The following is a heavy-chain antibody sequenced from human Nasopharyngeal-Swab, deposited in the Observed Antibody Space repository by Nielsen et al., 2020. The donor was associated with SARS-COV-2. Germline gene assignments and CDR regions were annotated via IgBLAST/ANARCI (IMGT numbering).Heavy chain of an antibody. V-gene: IGHV3-30-3*01. CDR3: ARADWNDPTTFDY. CDR2: ISYDGSNK. D-gene: IGHD1-1*01. CDR1: GFTSSSYA. J-gene: IGHJ4*02. Sequence: GGSLRLSCAASGFTSSSYAMHWVRQVPGKGLEWVPVISYDGSNKYYADPVKGQFTISRDNSKNTLYLQMNSLRAEAPAVYYCARADWNDPTTFDYWGQGTLVTVSS.